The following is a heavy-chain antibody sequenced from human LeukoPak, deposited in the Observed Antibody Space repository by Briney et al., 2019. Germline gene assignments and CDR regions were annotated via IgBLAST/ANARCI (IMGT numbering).Heavy chain of an antibody. D-gene: IGHD1-7*01. CDR2: INHSGST. Sequence: PSETLSLTCAVYGGSFSGYYWSWIRQPPGKGLEWIGEINHSGSTNYNPSLKSRVTISVDTSKNQFSLKLSSVTAADTAVYYCARTGWNYVFDPWGQGTLLTVSS. J-gene: IGHJ5*02. V-gene: IGHV4-34*01. CDR3: ARTGWNYVFDP. CDR1: GGSFSGYY.